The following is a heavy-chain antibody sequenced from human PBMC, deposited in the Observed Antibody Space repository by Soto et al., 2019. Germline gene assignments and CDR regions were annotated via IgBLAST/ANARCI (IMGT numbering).Heavy chain of an antibody. CDR3: ARSGYCSSTSCPFYYYYGMDV. V-gene: IGHV1-69*06. Sequence: AASVNVPCKASGCTFSSYAISWVRQAPGQGLEWMGGIIPIFGTANYAQKFQGRVTITADKSTSTAYMELSSLRSEDTVVYYCARSGYCSSTSCPFYYYYGMDVWGQGTTVTVSS. CDR2: IIPIFGTA. J-gene: IGHJ6*02. CDR1: GCTFSSYA. D-gene: IGHD2-2*01.